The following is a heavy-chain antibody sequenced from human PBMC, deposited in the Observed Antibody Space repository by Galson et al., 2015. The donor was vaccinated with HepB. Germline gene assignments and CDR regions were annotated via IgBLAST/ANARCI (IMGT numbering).Heavy chain of an antibody. V-gene: IGHV5-51*01. D-gene: IGHD3-22*01. J-gene: IGHJ5*02. Sequence: QSGAEVKKPGESLKISCKGSGYSFTSYWIGWVRQMPGKGLEWMGIIYPGDSDTRYSPSFQGQVTISADKSISTAYLQWSSLKASDTAMYYCARHDSSGYYYGGAGWFDPWGQGTLVTVSS. CDR2: IYPGDSDT. CDR1: GYSFTSYW. CDR3: ARHDSSGYYYGGAGWFDP.